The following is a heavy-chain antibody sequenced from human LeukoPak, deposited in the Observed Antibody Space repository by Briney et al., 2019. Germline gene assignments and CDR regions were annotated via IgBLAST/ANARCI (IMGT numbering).Heavy chain of an antibody. CDR2: ISVYSGNT. J-gene: IGHJ4*02. V-gene: IGHV1-18*01. Sequence: ASVKVSCKASGYTFTTYGISWVRQAPGQGLEWMGWISVYSGNTNYAQKLQGRDTMTTDTSTSTAYMELRSLRSDDTAVYYCARKEVGSSGYFLNFDYWGQGTLVTVSS. D-gene: IGHD3-22*01. CDR1: GYTFTTYG. CDR3: ARKEVGSSGYFLNFDY.